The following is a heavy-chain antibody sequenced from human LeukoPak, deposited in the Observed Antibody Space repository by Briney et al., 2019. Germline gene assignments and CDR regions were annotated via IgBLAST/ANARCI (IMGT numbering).Heavy chain of an antibody. V-gene: IGHV4-34*01. D-gene: IGHD3-3*01. J-gene: IGHJ6*03. CDR2: INHSGST. CDR3: ARVARAGYTIFGVVITSEGYYYYYMDV. CDR1: GGSFSGYY. Sequence: PSGTLSLTYAVYGGSFSGYYWSWIRQPPGKGLEWIGEINHSGSTNYNPSLKSRVTISVDTSKNQFSLKLSSVTAADTAVYYCARVARAGYTIFGVVITSEGYYYYYMDVWGKGTTVTVSS.